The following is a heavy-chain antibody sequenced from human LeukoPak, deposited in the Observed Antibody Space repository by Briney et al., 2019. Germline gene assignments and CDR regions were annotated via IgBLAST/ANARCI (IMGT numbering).Heavy chain of an antibody. D-gene: IGHD3-16*02. V-gene: IGHV1-24*01. CDR1: GYTLTELS. Sequence: ASVKVSCKVSGYTLTELSMHWVRQAPGKGLEWMGGFDPEDGETIYAQKFQGRVTMTEDTSTDTAYMELSRLRSDDTAVYYCAREEGDYVWGSYRENGYWGQGTLVTVSS. J-gene: IGHJ4*02. CDR3: AREEGDYVWGSYRENGY. CDR2: FDPEDGET.